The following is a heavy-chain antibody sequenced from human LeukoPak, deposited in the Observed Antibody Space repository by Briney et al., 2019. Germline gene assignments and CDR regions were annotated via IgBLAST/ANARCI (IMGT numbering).Heavy chain of an antibody. J-gene: IGHJ6*03. Sequence: ASVKVSCKASGFTFTGYYMHWVRQAPGQGLEWMGWINPNSGGTNYAQKFQGRVTMTRDTSISTAYMELSRLRSDDTAVYYCAGDHQYQLLSQYYYYYMDVWGKGTTVTVSS. CDR1: GFTFTGYY. D-gene: IGHD2-2*01. V-gene: IGHV1-2*02. CDR2: INPNSGGT. CDR3: AGDHQYQLLSQYYYYYMDV.